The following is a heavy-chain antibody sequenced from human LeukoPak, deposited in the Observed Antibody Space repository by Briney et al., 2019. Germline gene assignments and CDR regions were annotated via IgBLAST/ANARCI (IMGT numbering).Heavy chain of an antibody. CDR1: GFTFSSYS. Sequence: GRSLRLSCAASGFTFSSYSMNWVRQAPGKGLEWVSSINSSSSYIYYADSVKGRFTISRDNAKNSLYLQMNSLRAEDTAVYYCARGGGYCSSTSCYGYDYWGQGTLVTVSS. CDR2: INSSSSYI. V-gene: IGHV3-21*01. J-gene: IGHJ4*02. CDR3: ARGGGYCSSTSCYGYDY. D-gene: IGHD2-2*01.